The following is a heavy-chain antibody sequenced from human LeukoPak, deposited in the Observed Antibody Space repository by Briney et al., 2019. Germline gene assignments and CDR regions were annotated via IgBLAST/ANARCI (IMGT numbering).Heavy chain of an antibody. D-gene: IGHD1-1*01. CDR1: GGSISSYY. CDR2: IYYSGGT. J-gene: IGHJ4*02. Sequence: SETLSLTCTVSGGSISSYYWAWIRQPPGKGLGLEWIGYIYYSGGTNYNPSLKSRVTISIDTSKNQFSLTLSSVTAADTAVYYCARRRAERGFYFFDSWGQGILVTVSS. CDR3: ARRRAERGFYFFDS. V-gene: IGHV4-59*08.